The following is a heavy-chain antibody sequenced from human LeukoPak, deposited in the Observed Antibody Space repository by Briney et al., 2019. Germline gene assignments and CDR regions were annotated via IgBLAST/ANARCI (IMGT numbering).Heavy chain of an antibody. CDR3: ARGRAGHAARRSTRTYYMDV. Sequence: SETLSLTCTVSGGSISSGSYYWSWIRQPAGKGLEWIGRIYTSGSTNYNPSLKSRVTISVDTSKNQFSLKLSSVTAADTAVYYCARGRAGHAARRSTRTYYMDVWGKGTTVTVSS. CDR2: IYTSGST. V-gene: IGHV4-61*02. CDR1: GGSISSGSYY. J-gene: IGHJ6*03. D-gene: IGHD6-6*01.